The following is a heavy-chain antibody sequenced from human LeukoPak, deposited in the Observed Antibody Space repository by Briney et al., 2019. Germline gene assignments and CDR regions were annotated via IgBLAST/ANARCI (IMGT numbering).Heavy chain of an antibody. V-gene: IGHV1-18*01. CDR2: ISAYNGNT. Sequence: ASVKVSCKASGYTFTSYGISWVRQAPGQGLEWMGWISAYNGNTNYAQKFQGRVTMTRDTSISTAYMELSRLRSDDTAVYYCARVLTNYYYYYMDVWGKGTTVTVSS. D-gene: IGHD4-11*01. CDR1: GYTFTSYG. CDR3: ARVLTNYYYYYMDV. J-gene: IGHJ6*03.